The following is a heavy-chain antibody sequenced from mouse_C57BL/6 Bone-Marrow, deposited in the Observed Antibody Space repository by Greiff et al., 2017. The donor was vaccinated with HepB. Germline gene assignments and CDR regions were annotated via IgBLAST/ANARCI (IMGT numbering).Heavy chain of an antibody. V-gene: IGHV1-55*01. D-gene: IGHD1-1*01. J-gene: IGHJ2*01. CDR3: ARTGDYYGSSYVDY. CDR1: GYTFTSYW. CDR2: IYPGSGST. Sequence: QVHVKQPGAELVKPGASVKMSCKASGYTFTSYWITWVKQRPGQGLEWIGDIYPGSGSTNYNEKFKSKATLTVDPSSSTAYMQLSSLTSEDSAVYYCARTGDYYGSSYVDYWGQGTTLTVSS.